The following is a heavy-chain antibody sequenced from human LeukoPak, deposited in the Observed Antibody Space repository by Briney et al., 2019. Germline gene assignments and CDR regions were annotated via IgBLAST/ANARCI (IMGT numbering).Heavy chain of an antibody. Sequence: GGSLRLSCAASGFTFSKAWMSWVRQAPGKGLEWVGRIKSKTDGGTTGCAAPVKGRFTITRDDSKNTLYLQMNSLKTEDTAVYYCTTDSPIGYCSGTSCPRGGDWFDPWGQGTLVTVSS. J-gene: IGHJ5*02. V-gene: IGHV3-15*01. D-gene: IGHD2-2*01. CDR3: TTDSPIGYCSGTSCPRGGDWFDP. CDR1: GFTFSKAW. CDR2: IKSKTDGGTT.